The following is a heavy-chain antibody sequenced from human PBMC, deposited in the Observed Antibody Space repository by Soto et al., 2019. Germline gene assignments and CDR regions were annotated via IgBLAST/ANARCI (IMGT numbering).Heavy chain of an antibody. J-gene: IGHJ4*02. Sequence: HPGGSLRLSCAASGFSFSNSWMTWVRQAPGNGLEWVGNIKEDGSKTYYGDSVKGRFTISRDNAKNSLYLQMNNLRAEDAALYYCVRDAGFYRFHYWGRGALVTVSS. CDR1: GFSFSNSW. D-gene: IGHD3-16*02. CDR2: IKEDGSKT. V-gene: IGHV3-7*01. CDR3: VRDAGFYRFHY.